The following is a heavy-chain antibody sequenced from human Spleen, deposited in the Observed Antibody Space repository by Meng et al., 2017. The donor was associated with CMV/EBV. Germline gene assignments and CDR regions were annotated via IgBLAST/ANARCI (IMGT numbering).Heavy chain of an antibody. Sequence: GESLKISCLASGFTFSTYSMNWVRQAPGKGLEWVSSISSSSNYIYYADSVKGRFTISRDDAKKSLYLQMNSLRAEDTAVYYCARYEYFQHWGQGTLVTVSS. J-gene: IGHJ1*01. CDR1: GFTFSTYS. V-gene: IGHV3-21*01. CDR3: ARYEYFQH. CDR2: ISSSSNYI.